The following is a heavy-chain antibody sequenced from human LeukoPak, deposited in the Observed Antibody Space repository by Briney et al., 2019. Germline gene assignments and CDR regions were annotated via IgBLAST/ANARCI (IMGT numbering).Heavy chain of an antibody. CDR3: VRDDRAMARGVPDY. J-gene: IGHJ4*02. D-gene: IGHD3-10*01. CDR2: IKEDGSDK. Sequence: GGSLRLSCAASGFTFSSYWMDWVRQAPGKGLEWVANIKEDGSDKYYGDSVKGRFTISRDNAKNSLYLQMDSLRAEDTALYYCVRDDRAMARGVPDYWGQGTLVTVSS. CDR1: GFTFSSYW. V-gene: IGHV3-7*03.